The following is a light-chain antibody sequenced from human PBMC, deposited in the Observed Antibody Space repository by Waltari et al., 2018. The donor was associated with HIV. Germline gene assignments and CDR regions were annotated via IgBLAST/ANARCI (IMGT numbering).Light chain of an antibody. J-gene: IGLJ2*01. CDR3: NSRDSSGNRVL. CDR1: SLRSYY. V-gene: IGLV3-19*01. Sequence: SSELTQDPAVSVALGQTVTITCQGDSLRSYYASWYQHKPGQAPVLVLYGKNNRPSGTPDRFSGSSPGNTASLTTTGAQAEDEADYYCNSRDSSGNRVLFGGGTKLTVL. CDR2: GKN.